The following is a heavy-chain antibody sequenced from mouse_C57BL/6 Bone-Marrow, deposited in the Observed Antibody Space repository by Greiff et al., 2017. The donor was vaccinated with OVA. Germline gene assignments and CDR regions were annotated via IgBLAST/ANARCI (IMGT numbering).Heavy chain of an antibody. Sequence: EVQLQQSGAELVRPGASVKLSCTASGFNIKDDYMHWVKQRPEQGLEWIGWIDPENGDTESASKFQGKATITADTSSNTAYLQLSSLTSEDTAVYYCTTGYGSSYVDAMDYWGQGTSVTVSS. CDR3: TTGYGSSYVDAMDY. D-gene: IGHD1-1*01. J-gene: IGHJ4*01. CDR2: IDPENGDT. CDR1: GFNIKDDY. V-gene: IGHV14-4*01.